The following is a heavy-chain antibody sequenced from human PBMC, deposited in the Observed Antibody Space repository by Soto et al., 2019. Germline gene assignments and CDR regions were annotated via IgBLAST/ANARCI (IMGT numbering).Heavy chain of an antibody. D-gene: IGHD3-22*01. Sequence: GALRLSCAASGFTFSSYAMHWVRQAPGKGLEWVAVISYDGSNKYYADSVKGRFTISRDNSKNTLYLQMNSLRAEDTAVYYCAREGMVSGYYFDYWGQGTLVTVSS. CDR1: GFTFSSYA. CDR3: AREGMVSGYYFDY. CDR2: ISYDGSNK. J-gene: IGHJ4*02. V-gene: IGHV3-30-3*01.